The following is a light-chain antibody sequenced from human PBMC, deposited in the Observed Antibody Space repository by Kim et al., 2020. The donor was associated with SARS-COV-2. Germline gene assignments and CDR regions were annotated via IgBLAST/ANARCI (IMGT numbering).Light chain of an antibody. V-gene: IGKV3-20*01. CDR1: HSVGTTY. J-gene: IGKJ5*01. CDR3: QQYGSSPPIT. CDR2: GAS. Sequence: PGEGTTLACRASHSVGTTYLAWYQQKPGQPLRLLIYGASSRAIGIPDRFSGSGSGTDFTLTISRLEPEDFGVYYCQQYGSSPPITFCQGTRLEIK.